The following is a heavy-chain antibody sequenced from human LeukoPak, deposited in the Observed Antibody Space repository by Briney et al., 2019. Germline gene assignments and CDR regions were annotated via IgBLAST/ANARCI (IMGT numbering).Heavy chain of an antibody. CDR2: ISSSGITI. J-gene: IGHJ6*02. CDR3: ARILGIAAANGMDV. D-gene: IGHD6-13*01. CDR1: GFTFSSYE. V-gene: IGHV3-48*03. Sequence: GGSLRLSCAASGFTFSSYEMNWVRQAPGKGLEWVSYISSSGITIYYADSVKGRFTISRDNAKNSLYLQMHSLRAEDTAVYYCARILGIAAANGMDVWGQGTTVTVSS.